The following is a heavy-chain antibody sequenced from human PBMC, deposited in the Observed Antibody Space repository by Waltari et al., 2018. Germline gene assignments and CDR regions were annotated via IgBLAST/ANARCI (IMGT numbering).Heavy chain of an antibody. CDR3: ARRYSSGVDY. CDR2: NSSSSGTR. Sequence: EVQLVESGGGLVQPGGSLRLSCAASGFTFSSYSMNWVRQAPGKGLEWVSYNSSSSGTRYYADAVKGRFTISRDNAKNSLYLQMNSLRAEDTAVYYCARRYSSGVDYWGQGTLVTVSS. V-gene: IGHV3-48*04. CDR1: GFTFSSYS. J-gene: IGHJ4*02. D-gene: IGHD6-19*01.